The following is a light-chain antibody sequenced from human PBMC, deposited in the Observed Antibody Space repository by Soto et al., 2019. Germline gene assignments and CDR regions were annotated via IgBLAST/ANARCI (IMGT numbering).Light chain of an antibody. CDR2: GAS. CDR1: QSVSSSY. J-gene: IGKJ1*01. CDR3: QHYCSSTWT. V-gene: IGKV3-20*01. Sequence: EIVLTQSPGTLSLSPGERATLSCRASQSVSSSYLAWYQQKPGQAPGLLIYGASSRATGIPDRFSGSGSGTDFTLTISRLEPEDFAVYYCQHYCSSTWTFGQGTKV.